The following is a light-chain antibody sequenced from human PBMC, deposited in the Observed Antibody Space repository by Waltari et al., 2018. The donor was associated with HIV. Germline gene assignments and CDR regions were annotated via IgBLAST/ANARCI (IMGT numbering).Light chain of an antibody. Sequence: ELTQPPSVSVSPGETASIPRTRDSVGNPAVFWYFQIAGYALILVIFQGAQLPSWFAARFSASKSGRTATLTISGTQAMDEGDYYCQAWDKNDVVFGGGTKLTVL. CDR2: QGA. V-gene: IGLV3-1*01. CDR1: SVGNPA. J-gene: IGLJ2*01. CDR3: QAWDKNDVV.